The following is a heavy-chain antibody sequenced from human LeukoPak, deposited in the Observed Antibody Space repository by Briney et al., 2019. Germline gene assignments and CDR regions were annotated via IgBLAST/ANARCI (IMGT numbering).Heavy chain of an antibody. D-gene: IGHD4-11*01. Sequence: SVKVSCKASGGTFSSYAISWVRQAPGQGLEWMGGIIPIFGTANYAQKFQGRVTITADESTSTAYMELSSLRSEDTAVYYCARDTTGQNWFDPRGQGTLVTVSS. J-gene: IGHJ5*02. CDR1: GGTFSSYA. CDR2: IIPIFGTA. V-gene: IGHV1-69*13. CDR3: ARDTTGQNWFDP.